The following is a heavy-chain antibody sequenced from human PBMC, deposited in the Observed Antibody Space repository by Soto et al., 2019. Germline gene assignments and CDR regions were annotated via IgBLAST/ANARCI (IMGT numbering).Heavy chain of an antibody. J-gene: IGHJ5*02. CDR3: ARSVTP. D-gene: IGHD3-10*01. CDR2: IYYSGST. Sequence: SETLSLTCTVSGGSISSYYWSWIRQPPGKGLEWIGYIYYSGSTYYNPSLKSRVTISVDTSKNQFSLKLSSVTAADTAVYYCARSVTPWGQGTLVTVSS. CDR1: GGSISSYY. V-gene: IGHV4-59*12.